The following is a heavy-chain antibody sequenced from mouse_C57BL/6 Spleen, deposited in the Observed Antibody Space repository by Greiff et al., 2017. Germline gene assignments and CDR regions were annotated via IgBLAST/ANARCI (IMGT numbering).Heavy chain of an antibody. Sequence: EVMLVESGGGLVQPGGSLILSCAASGFTFSDYYMYWVRQTPEKRLEWVAYISNGGGSTYYPDTVKGRFTISRDNAKNTLYLQMSRLKSEDTAMYYCARLYAMDYWGQGTSVTVSS. V-gene: IGHV5-12*01. J-gene: IGHJ4*01. CDR2: ISNGGGST. CDR1: GFTFSDYY. CDR3: ARLYAMDY.